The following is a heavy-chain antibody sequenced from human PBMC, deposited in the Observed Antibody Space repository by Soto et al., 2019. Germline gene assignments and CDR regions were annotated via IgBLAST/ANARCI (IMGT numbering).Heavy chain of an antibody. Sequence: QVQLVQSGAEVKKPGSSVKVSCKASGGTFSSYTISWVRQAPGQGLEWMGRISPILGIANYAQKFQGRVTITADKSTSTAYMELSSLRSEDTAVYCCGGGYCSSASCYSEGGMDVWGQGTTVTVSS. J-gene: IGHJ6*02. CDR3: GGGYCSSASCYSEGGMDV. CDR1: GGTFSSYT. V-gene: IGHV1-69*02. CDR2: ISPILGIA. D-gene: IGHD2-2*01.